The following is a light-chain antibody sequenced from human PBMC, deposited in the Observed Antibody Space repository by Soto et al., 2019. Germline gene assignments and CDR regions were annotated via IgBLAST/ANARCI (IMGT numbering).Light chain of an antibody. V-gene: IGLV1-44*01. Sequence: QSVLTQPPSASGTPGQRVTISCSGSSSNIGSNTVNWYQQLPGTAPNLLIYSNNQRPSGVPDRFSGAKSGTSASLAISGLQPEDEADYYCAAWDDSLNGYVFGTGTKLTVL. J-gene: IGLJ1*01. CDR3: AAWDDSLNGYV. CDR1: SSNIGSNT. CDR2: SNN.